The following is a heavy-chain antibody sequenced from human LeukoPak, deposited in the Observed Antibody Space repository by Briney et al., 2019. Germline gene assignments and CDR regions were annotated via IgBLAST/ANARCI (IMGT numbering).Heavy chain of an antibody. Sequence: GGSLRLSGAGSGFTFSRHWMHWVRQAPGKGLVWVSRMNSDGSSTSYADSVKGRFIISRDNAKNTLYLQMNSLRAEDTAVYYCTSDTVDTAVGIDYWGQGTLVTVSS. CDR1: GFTFSRHW. V-gene: IGHV3-74*01. J-gene: IGHJ4*02. D-gene: IGHD5-18*01. CDR3: TSDTVDTAVGIDY. CDR2: MNSDGSST.